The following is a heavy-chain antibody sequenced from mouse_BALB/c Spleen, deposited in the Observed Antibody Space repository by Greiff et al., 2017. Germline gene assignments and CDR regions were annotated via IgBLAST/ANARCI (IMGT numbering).Heavy chain of an antibody. CDR2: IWRGGST. CDR1: GFSLTSYG. D-gene: IGHD2-1*01. CDR3: AKKGNYAIDAMDY. V-gene: IGHV2-5-1*01. Sequence: VQLQESGPSLVQPSQSLSITCTVSGFSLTSYGVHWVRQSPGKGLEWLGVIWRGGSTDYNAAFMSRLSITKDNSKSQVFFKMNSLQADDTAIYYCAKKGNYAIDAMDYWGQGTSVTVSS. J-gene: IGHJ4*01.